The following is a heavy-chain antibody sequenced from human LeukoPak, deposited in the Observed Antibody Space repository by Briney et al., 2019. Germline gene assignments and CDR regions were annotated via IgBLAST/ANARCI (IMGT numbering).Heavy chain of an antibody. CDR2: ISGSGGST. D-gene: IGHD2-15*01. V-gene: IGHV3-23*01. Sequence: PGGSLRLSCAASGFTFSSYAMSWVRQAPGKGLEWVSAISGSGGSTYYADSVKGRFTISRDNSKNTLYLRMNSLRAEDTAVYYCAKDGSIVAATPLDSDYWGQGTLVTVSP. J-gene: IGHJ4*02. CDR1: GFTFSSYA. CDR3: AKDGSIVAATPLDSDY.